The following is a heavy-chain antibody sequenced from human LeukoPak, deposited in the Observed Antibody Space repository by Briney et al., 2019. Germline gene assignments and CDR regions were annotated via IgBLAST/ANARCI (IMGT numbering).Heavy chain of an antibody. J-gene: IGHJ5*02. CDR1: GFTFSSYW. V-gene: IGHV3-74*01. Sequence: GGSLRLSCAASGFTFSSYWMHWVRQAPGKGLVWVSRINSDGSSTSYADSVKGRFTISRDNAKNTLYLQMNSLRAEDTAVYYCARLGSDTAMDWFDPWGQGTLVTVSS. D-gene: IGHD5-18*01. CDR3: ARLGSDTAMDWFDP. CDR2: INSDGSST.